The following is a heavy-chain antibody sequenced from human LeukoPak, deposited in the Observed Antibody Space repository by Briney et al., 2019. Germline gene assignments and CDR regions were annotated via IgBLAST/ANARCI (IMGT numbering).Heavy chain of an antibody. J-gene: IGHJ6*03. V-gene: IGHV4-4*02. CDR2: IHRSGST. CDR1: GGSISETYW. D-gene: IGHD3-3*01. Sequence: SGTLSLTCTVSGGSISETYWWSWARQPPGKGLEWIGQIHRSGSTNYNPSLKSRVTISVDTSKNQFSLKLSSVTAADTAVYYCAKTFWSGLGDYYYYYMDVWGKGTTVTVSS. CDR3: AKTFWSGLGDYYYYYMDV.